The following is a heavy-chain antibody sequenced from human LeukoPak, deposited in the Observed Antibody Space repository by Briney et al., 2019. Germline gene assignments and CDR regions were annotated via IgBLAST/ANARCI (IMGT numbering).Heavy chain of an antibody. CDR2: INGSGDAT. J-gene: IGHJ4*02. CDR1: GFTFSHYT. D-gene: IGHD2-2*01. V-gene: IGHV3-23*01. Sequence: LTGGSLRLSCAASGFTFSHYTLTWVRQAPGKGLEWVSSINGSGDATLYADSVMGRFTISRDNAKNTVSLQMNNLRAEDTAVYYCTRDHITSWQIGFWGQGTMVTVSS. CDR3: TRDHITSWQIGF.